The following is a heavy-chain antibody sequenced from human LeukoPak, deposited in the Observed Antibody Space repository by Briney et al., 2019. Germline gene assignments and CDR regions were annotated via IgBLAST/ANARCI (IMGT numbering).Heavy chain of an antibody. Sequence: PGGSLRLSCAASGFTFSSYGMHWVRQAPGMGLEWVALIWYDGSSKHYADSVRGRFTISRDNSKNTLYLQMNSLRAEDTAVYYCARDFELSHWGQGTLVTVSS. D-gene: IGHD3-16*02. V-gene: IGHV3-33*01. CDR1: GFTFSSYG. J-gene: IGHJ4*02. CDR3: ARDFELSH. CDR2: IWYDGSSK.